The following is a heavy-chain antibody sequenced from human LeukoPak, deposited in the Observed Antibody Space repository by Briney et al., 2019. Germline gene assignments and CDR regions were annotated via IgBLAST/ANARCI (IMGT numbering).Heavy chain of an antibody. CDR1: GGSFSGYY. Sequence: SETLSLTCAVYGGSFSGYYWTWIRQSPVKGLEWIGEISSGGRTNDIPSLKSRVSISVDTSKSQFSLNLSSVTAADTAVYYCARVVQRRTTGDIFGRYFDFWGQGSLVTVSS. CDR3: ARVVQRRTTGDIFGRYFDF. V-gene: IGHV4-34*01. CDR2: ISSGGRT. D-gene: IGHD3-3*02. J-gene: IGHJ4*02.